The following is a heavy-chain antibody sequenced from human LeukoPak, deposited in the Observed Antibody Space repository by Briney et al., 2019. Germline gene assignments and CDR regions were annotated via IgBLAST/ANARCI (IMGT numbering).Heavy chain of an antibody. Sequence: SVKVSCKASGGTFSSYAISWVRQAPGQGLEWMGRIIPILGIANYAQKFQGRVTITADKSTSTAYMELSSLRSEDTAVYYCARAGVGATLLDYWGQGALVTVSS. J-gene: IGHJ4*02. CDR2: IIPILGIA. CDR1: GGTFSSYA. V-gene: IGHV1-69*04. CDR3: ARAGVGATLLDY. D-gene: IGHD1-26*01.